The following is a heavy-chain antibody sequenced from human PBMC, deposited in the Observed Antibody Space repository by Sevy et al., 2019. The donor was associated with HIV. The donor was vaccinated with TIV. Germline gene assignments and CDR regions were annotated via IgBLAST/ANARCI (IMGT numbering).Heavy chain of an antibody. J-gene: IGHJ4*02. CDR3: TRLDSSGHSDY. CDR1: DGSVSGYF. V-gene: IGHV4-59*02. CDR2: IHHGGTT. Sequence: SETLSLTCTVSDGSVSGYFWSWIRQPPGRGLEWIGNIHHGGTTKNNPSLKSRLTISMDTSKNQFSLILTSATAADTAVYYCTRLDSSGHSDYWGQGTPVTVSS. D-gene: IGHD3-22*01.